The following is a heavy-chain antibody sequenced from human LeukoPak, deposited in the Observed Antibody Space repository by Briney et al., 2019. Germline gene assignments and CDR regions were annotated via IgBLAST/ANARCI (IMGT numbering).Heavy chain of an antibody. J-gene: IGHJ6*03. V-gene: IGHV2-70*11. Sequence: SGPALVKPTQTLTLTCTFSGFSLSTSGMCVSWIRQPPGKALEWLARIDWDDDKYYSTSLKTRLTISKDTSKNQVVLTMTNMDPVDTATYYCARIRWAYYDSSGYYNGDYYYYYCMDVWGKGTTVTVSS. CDR3: ARIRWAYYDSSGYYNGDYYYYYCMDV. CDR2: IDWDDDK. D-gene: IGHD3-22*01. CDR1: GFSLSTSGMC.